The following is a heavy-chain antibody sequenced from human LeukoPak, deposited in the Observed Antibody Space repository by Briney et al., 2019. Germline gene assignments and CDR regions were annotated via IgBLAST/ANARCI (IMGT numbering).Heavy chain of an antibody. V-gene: IGHV1-2*06. CDR2: INPNSGGT. CDR1: GYTFTGYY. J-gene: IGHJ4*02. Sequence: ASVEVSCKASGYTFTGYYMHWVRQAPGQGLEWMGRINPNSGGTNYAQKFQGRVTMTRDTSISTAYMELSRLRSDDTAVYYCARQLPSFIVVVPAADFDYWGQGTLVTVSS. D-gene: IGHD2-2*01. CDR3: ARQLPSFIVVVPAADFDY.